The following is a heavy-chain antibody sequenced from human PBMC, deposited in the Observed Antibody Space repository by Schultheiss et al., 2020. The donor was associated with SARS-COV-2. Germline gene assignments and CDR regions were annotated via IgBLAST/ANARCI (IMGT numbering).Heavy chain of an antibody. V-gene: IGHV1-18*01. CDR3: ARDLEYGDIGGLDY. Sequence: ASVKVSCKASGGTFSSYTISWVRQAPGQGLEWMGWISAYNGNTNYAQKLQGRVTMTTDTSTSTAYMELSSLRSEDTAVYYCARDLEYGDIGGLDYWGQGTLVTVSS. CDR2: ISAYNGNT. J-gene: IGHJ4*02. D-gene: IGHD4-17*01. CDR1: GGTFSSYT.